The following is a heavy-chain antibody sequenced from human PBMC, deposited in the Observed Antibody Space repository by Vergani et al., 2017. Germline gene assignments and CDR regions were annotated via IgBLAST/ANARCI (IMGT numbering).Heavy chain of an antibody. V-gene: IGHV3-30*18. CDR1: GFTFSSYG. Sequence: QVQLVESGGGVVQPGRSLRLSCAASGFTFSSYGMHWVRQAPGKGLEWVAVISYDGSNKYYADSVKGRFTISRDNSKNTLYLQMNSLRAEDTAVYYCAKDSFRVCSGCSCYSLNYWGQGTLVTVSS. J-gene: IGHJ4*02. CDR3: AKDSFRVCSGCSCYSLNY. D-gene: IGHD2-15*01. CDR2: ISYDGSNK.